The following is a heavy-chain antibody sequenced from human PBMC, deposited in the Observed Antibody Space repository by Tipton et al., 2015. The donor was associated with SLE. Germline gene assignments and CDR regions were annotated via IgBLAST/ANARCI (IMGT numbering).Heavy chain of an antibody. CDR3: ARGRGAIFGVVTPWFDP. D-gene: IGHD3-3*01. Sequence: TLSLTCAVYGGSFSGYYWSWIRQPPGKGLEWIGYIYYSGSTNYNPSLKSRVTISVDTSKNQFSLKLSSVTAADTAVYYCARGRGAIFGVVTPWFDPWGQGTLVTVSS. CDR2: IYYSGST. CDR1: GGSFSGYY. V-gene: IGHV4-59*01. J-gene: IGHJ5*02.